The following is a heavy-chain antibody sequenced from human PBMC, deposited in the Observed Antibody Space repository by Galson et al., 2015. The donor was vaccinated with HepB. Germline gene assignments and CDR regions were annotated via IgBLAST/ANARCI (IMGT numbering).Heavy chain of an antibody. V-gene: IGHV3-23*01. D-gene: IGHD3-10*01. Sequence: SLRLSCAASGFTFSSYAIMWVRQAPGKGLEWVSGMSDNGDNTFYEDSVKGRFTISRDISKNTLYLQMNSLRAEDTAVDYCAREVQVVWGVIPNWFDPWGQGTLVTVSS. CDR1: GFTFSSYA. J-gene: IGHJ5*02. CDR2: MSDNGDNT. CDR3: AREVQVVWGVIPNWFDP.